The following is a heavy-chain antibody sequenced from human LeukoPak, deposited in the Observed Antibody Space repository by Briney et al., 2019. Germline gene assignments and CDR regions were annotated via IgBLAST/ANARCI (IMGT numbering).Heavy chain of an antibody. D-gene: IGHD5-24*01. CDR1: GYSFTSYW. CDR2: IYPGDSDT. Sequence: GESLKIYCKGSGYSFTSYWIGWVRQMPGKGLEWMGIIYPGDSDTRYSPSFQGQVTISADKSISTAYLQWSSLKASDTAMYYCARLSRDGYNPAQHWFDPWGQGTLVTVSS. CDR3: ARLSRDGYNPAQHWFDP. J-gene: IGHJ5*02. V-gene: IGHV5-51*01.